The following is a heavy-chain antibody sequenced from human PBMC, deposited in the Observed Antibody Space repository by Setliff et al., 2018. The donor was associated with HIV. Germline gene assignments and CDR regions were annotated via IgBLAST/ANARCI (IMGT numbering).Heavy chain of an antibody. D-gene: IGHD2-15*01. CDR3: AKPRIFDSFDV. CDR1: GYTFTNNY. V-gene: IGHV1-46*01. Sequence: GASVKVSCKASGYTFTNNYIHWVRQAPGQGLAWVGMINPSVGSTNYAQKFQGRVTMSLDTSTNTVYLELKGLTSDDTAVYYCAKPRIFDSFDVWGPGTVVTVSS. J-gene: IGHJ3*01. CDR2: INPSVGST.